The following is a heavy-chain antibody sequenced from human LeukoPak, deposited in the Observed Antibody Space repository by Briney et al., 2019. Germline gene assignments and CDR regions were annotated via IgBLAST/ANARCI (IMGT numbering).Heavy chain of an antibody. CDR3: AKSSSYDILTHY. Sequence: PGGSLRLSCAASGFTFSSYEMNWVRQAPGKGLEWVSAISGSGGSTYYADSVKGRFTISRDNSKNTLYLQMNSLRAEDTAVYYCAKSSSYDILTHYWGQGTLVTVSS. V-gene: IGHV3-23*01. CDR2: ISGSGGST. J-gene: IGHJ4*02. CDR1: GFTFSSYE. D-gene: IGHD3-9*01.